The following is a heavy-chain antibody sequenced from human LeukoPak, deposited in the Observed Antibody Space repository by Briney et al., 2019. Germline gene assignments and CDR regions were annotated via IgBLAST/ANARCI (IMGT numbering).Heavy chain of an antibody. CDR2: ISGSGESE. CDR3: AKDQADYFDGSGSYFDH. CDR1: RFIFSNHA. D-gene: IGHD3-22*01. J-gene: IGHJ4*02. V-gene: IGHV3-23*01. Sequence: GGSLRLSCAASRFIFSNHAMNWVRQAPGRGLEWVSVISGSGESEFYADSVKGRCTISRDNSKNILYLQMSNLRAEDTAIYYCAKDQADYFDGSGSYFDHWGQGTLVTVSS.